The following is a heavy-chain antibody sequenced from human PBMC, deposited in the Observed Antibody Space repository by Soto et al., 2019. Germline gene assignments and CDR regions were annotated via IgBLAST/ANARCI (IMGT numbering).Heavy chain of an antibody. D-gene: IGHD2-2*01. CDR3: AKDPPRYCSSTSCEKNWFDP. Sequence: PGGSLRLSCAASGFTFSSYAMSWVRQAPGKGLEWVSAISGSGGSTYYADSVKGRFTISRDNSKNTLYLQMNSLRAEDTAVYYCAKDPPRYCSSTSCEKNWFDPWGQGTLVTVSS. J-gene: IGHJ5*02. CDR2: ISGSGGST. CDR1: GFTFSSYA. V-gene: IGHV3-23*01.